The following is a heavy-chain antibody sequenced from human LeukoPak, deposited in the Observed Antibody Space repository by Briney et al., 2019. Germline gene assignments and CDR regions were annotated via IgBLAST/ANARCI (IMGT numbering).Heavy chain of an antibody. J-gene: IGHJ5*02. Sequence: GESLKISCKTSGYSFTTYWIGWVRQAPGQGLEWMGWISAYNGNTNYAQKLQGRVTMTTDTSTSTAYMELRSLRSDDTAVYYCARAASGEPLLDPWGQGTLVTVSS. D-gene: IGHD3-10*01. CDR3: ARAASGEPLLDP. CDR1: GYSFTTYW. V-gene: IGHV1-18*04. CDR2: ISAYNGNT.